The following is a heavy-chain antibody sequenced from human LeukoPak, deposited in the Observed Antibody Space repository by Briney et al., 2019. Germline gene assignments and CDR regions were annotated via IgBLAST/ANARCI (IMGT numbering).Heavy chain of an antibody. D-gene: IGHD3-22*01. CDR3: ARPQEVVDGLWFDP. CDR1: GFTLSPYW. CDR2: ISPDGSVT. Sequence: GGSLRLSCAAFGFTLSPYWMFWVRQAPGKRPVWVSRISPDGSVTTYEDSVKGRFTISRDNAKNTLYLQMNSLRVEDTAVYYCARPQEVVDGLWFDPWGQGTLVTVSS. J-gene: IGHJ5*02. V-gene: IGHV3-74*01.